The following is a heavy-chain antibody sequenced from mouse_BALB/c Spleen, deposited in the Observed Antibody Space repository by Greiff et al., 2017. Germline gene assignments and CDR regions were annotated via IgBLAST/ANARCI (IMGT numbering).Heavy chain of an antibody. CDR1: GDSITSGY. J-gene: IGHJ1*01. Sequence: DVKLQESGPSLVKPSQTLSLTCSVTGDSITSGYWNWIRKFPGNKLEYMGYISYSGSTYYNPSLKSRISITRDTSKNQYYLQLNSVTTEDTATYYCARFFSIYYYGSSHWYFDVWGAGTTVTVSS. V-gene: IGHV3-8*02. CDR3: ARFFSIYYYGSSHWYFDV. D-gene: IGHD1-1*01. CDR2: ISYSGST.